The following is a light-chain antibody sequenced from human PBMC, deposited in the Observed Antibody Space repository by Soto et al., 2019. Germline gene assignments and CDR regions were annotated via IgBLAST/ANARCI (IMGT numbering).Light chain of an antibody. Sequence: QSVLTQPASVSGSPGQSITISCTGTSSDVGDYNYVSWYQQHPDRAPKLMIYEVTNRPSGVSNRFSGSKSANTASLTISGLQAEDEADYYCSSYTRDNTLWVFGTGTKVTVL. CDR1: SSDVGDYNY. V-gene: IGLV2-14*03. J-gene: IGLJ1*01. CDR3: SSYTRDNTLWV. CDR2: EVT.